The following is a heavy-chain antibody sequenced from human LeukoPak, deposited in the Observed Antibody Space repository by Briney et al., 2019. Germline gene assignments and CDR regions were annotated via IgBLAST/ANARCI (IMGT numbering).Heavy chain of an antibody. CDR3: ARLDCISDTCYNY. CDR1: GDSISSDY. V-gene: IGHV4-59*08. Sequence: SETLSLTCIVSGDSISSDYWSWIWQCPGKGLEWIGYINYSGCSEYNPSLTSRVTISVDRSKNQVSLKMRSVTAADTAVYYCARLDCISDTCYNYWALGALVTVSS. J-gene: IGHJ4*02. CDR2: INYSGCS. D-gene: IGHD2-21*01.